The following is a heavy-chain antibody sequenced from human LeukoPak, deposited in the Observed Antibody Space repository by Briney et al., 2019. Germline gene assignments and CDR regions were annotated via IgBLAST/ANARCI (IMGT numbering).Heavy chain of an antibody. Sequence: SGTLSLTCAVSGASISSGYWWSWVRQAPGKGLEWIGEIYHSGSTNHNPSLKSRVTISVDKSKSQFSLNLNSATAADTAVYYCARDDTGVIRGIRFHYWGQGTLVTVSS. CDR3: ARDDTGVIRGIRFHY. J-gene: IGHJ4*02. CDR1: GASISSGYW. D-gene: IGHD3-10*01. CDR2: IYHSGST. V-gene: IGHV4-4*02.